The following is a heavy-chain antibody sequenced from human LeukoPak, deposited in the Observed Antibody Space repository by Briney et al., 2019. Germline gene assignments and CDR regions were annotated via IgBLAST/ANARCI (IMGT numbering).Heavy chain of an antibody. J-gene: IGHJ4*02. Sequence: SETLSLTCTVSGGSISSSSYYWGWIRQPPGKGLEWIGYIYYSGSTNYNPSLKSRVTMSVDTSKNQFSLKLSSVTAADTAVYYCARGRGGTIFWSLAGLYFDNWGQGTLVTVSS. CDR2: IYYSGST. CDR1: GGSISSSSYY. D-gene: IGHD3-3*01. CDR3: ARGRGGTIFWSLAGLYFDN. V-gene: IGHV4-61*05.